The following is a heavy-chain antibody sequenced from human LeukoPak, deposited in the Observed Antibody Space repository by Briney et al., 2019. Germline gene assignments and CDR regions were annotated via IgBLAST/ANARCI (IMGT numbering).Heavy chain of an antibody. D-gene: IGHD6-6*01. Sequence: ASVKVSCKASGYTFNRYGISWVRQAPGQGLEWMGWIGSYNGNTNYAQKLQGRVTMTTDTSTSTDYMELRSLKSDDTAVYYCARGGNSFPSYYYYMDVWGKGTTVTVPS. CDR1: GYTFNRYG. V-gene: IGHV1-18*01. CDR3: ARGGNSFPSYYYYMDV. J-gene: IGHJ6*03. CDR2: IGSYNGNT.